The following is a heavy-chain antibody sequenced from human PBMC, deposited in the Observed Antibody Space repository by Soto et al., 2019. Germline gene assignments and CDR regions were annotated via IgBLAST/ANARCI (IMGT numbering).Heavy chain of an antibody. D-gene: IGHD3-10*01. CDR1: GFTFSSYA. V-gene: IGHV3-64D*08. Sequence: GGSLRLSCSASGFTFSSYAMHWVRQAPGKGLEYVSAISSNGGSTYYADSVKGRFTISRDNSKNTLYLQMSSLRAEDTAVYYCVKARTNITMVLGFYQDAFDIWGQGTMVTVSS. CDR3: VKARTNITMVLGFYQDAFDI. CDR2: ISSNGGST. J-gene: IGHJ3*02.